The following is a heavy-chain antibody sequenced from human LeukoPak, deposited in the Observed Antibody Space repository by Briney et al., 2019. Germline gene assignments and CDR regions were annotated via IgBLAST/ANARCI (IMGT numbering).Heavy chain of an antibody. D-gene: IGHD2-2*01. CDR1: GVSFSGYF. J-gene: IGHJ6*02. CDR3: ARRIVVVPAYGMDV. CDR2: INHSGST. V-gene: IGHV4-34*01. Sequence: SETLSLTCAVYGVSFSGYFWSWIRQPPGKGLEWIGEINHSGSTNHNPSLKSRVTISVDTSKNQFSLKLSSVTAADTAVYYCARRIVVVPAYGMDVWGQGTTVTVSS.